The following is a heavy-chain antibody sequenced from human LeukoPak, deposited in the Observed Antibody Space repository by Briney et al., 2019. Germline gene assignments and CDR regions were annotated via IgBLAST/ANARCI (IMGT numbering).Heavy chain of an antibody. CDR1: GFNFNDAW. Sequence: GGSLRLSCATSGFNFNDAWMNWVRQAPGKGLEWVGRIKSKADGETIDYAAPVKGRFTFSRDDSKNMLYLQMNSLKSEDTAVYYCSTLTSRGLSDSWGQGTLVTVSS. CDR2: IKSKADGETI. CDR3: STLTSRGLSDS. J-gene: IGHJ4*02. V-gene: IGHV3-15*07. D-gene: IGHD1-20*01.